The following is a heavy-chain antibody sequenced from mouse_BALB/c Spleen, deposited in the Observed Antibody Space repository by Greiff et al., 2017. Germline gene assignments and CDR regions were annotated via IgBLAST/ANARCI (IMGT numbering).Heavy chain of an antibody. CDR2: IWSGGST. V-gene: IGHV2-4-1*01. Sequence: VKLMESGPGLVQPSQSLSITCTVSGFSLTSYGVHWVRQSPGKGLEWLGVIWSGGSTDYNAAFISRLSISKDNSKSQVFFKMNSLQADDTAIYYCARERGLEDYDGAMDYWGQGTSVTVSS. CDR1: GFSLTSYG. D-gene: IGHD2-4*01. CDR3: ARERGLEDYDGAMDY. J-gene: IGHJ4*01.